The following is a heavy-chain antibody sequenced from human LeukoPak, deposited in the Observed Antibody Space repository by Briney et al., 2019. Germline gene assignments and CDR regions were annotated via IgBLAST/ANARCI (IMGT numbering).Heavy chain of an antibody. CDR1: GVSLSGSF. CDR2: INHKRTI. CDR3: ARGGGGIVPSEMTWFGP. D-gene: IGHD2-2*01. V-gene: IGHV4-34*01. J-gene: IGHJ5*02. Sequence: SETLSLTCGVYGVSLSGSFWSWIRQTPGKGLEWIGEINHKRTINYNASLRSRVTISLDMPKNHFTLNLTSVTAADTAVYYCARGGGGIVPSEMTWFGPWGPGTRGTVSS.